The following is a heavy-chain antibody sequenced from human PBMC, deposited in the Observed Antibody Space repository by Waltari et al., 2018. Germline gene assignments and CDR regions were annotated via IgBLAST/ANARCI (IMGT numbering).Heavy chain of an antibody. CDR3: ASPYVIGGAFDI. CDR1: GYTFTSYD. CDR2: MNPNSGNT. J-gene: IGHJ3*02. Sequence: QVQLVQSGAEVKKPGASVKVSCKASGYTFTSYDINWVRQATGHGLEGMGWMNPNSGNTGYAKKFQGRVTITRNTSISTAYMELSSLRSEDTAVYYCASPYVIGGAFDIWGQGTMVTVSS. D-gene: IGHD3-16*01. V-gene: IGHV1-8*03.